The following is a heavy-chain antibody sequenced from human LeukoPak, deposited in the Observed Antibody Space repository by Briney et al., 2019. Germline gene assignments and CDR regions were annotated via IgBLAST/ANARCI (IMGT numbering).Heavy chain of an antibody. V-gene: IGHV3-30*18. CDR1: GFTFSSYG. J-gene: IGHJ2*01. CDR2: ISYDGSNK. Sequence: GGSLRLSCAASGFTFSSYGMHWVRQAPGKGLEWVAIISYDGSNKYYADSVQGRFTISRDNSKNTLYLQMNSLRAEDTAVYYCAKDLGVGSGCYDLWGRGTLVTVSS. D-gene: IGHD6-19*01. CDR3: AKDLGVGSGCYDL.